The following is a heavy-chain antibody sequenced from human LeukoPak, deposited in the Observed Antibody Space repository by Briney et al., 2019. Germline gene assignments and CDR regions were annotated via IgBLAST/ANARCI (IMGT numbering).Heavy chain of an antibody. Sequence: SETLSLTCTVSGGSIRSYYWRWIRQPPGKGLELIWNFRYSGKPPYNPSLKSRVTLSEHPSKNQFSLKLSSVTAADTAVYYCARRIAAAGCFDPWGQGTLVTVSS. CDR3: ARRIAAAGCFDP. CDR2: FRYSGKP. J-gene: IGHJ5*02. V-gene: IGHV4-59*08. D-gene: IGHD6-13*01. CDR1: GGSIRSYY.